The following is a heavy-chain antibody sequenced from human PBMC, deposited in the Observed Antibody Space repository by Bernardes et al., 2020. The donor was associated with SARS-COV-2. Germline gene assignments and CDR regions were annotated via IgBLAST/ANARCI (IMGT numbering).Heavy chain of an antibody. CDR1: GLTLSGHS. D-gene: IGHD1-20*01. CDR3: ARERRWYNWNYVDY. CDR2: ISSSSSTI. V-gene: IGHV3-48*01. J-gene: IGHJ4*02. Sequence: GGSLRLSCAASGLTLSGHSMNWVRQAPGKGLEWVSYISSSSSTIYYADSVTGRFTISRDNAENSLYLQMNSLRADDTAVYYCARERRWYNWNYVDYWGQGTLVTVSS.